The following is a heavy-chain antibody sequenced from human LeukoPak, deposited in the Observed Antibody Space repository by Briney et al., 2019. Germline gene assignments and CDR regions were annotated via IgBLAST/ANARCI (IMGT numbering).Heavy chain of an antibody. V-gene: IGHV3-30*02. CDR2: IRYDGSNK. CDR1: GFTFSSYG. Sequence: PGGSLRLSCAASGFTFSSYGMHWVRQAPGKGLEWVAFIRYDGSNKYYADSVMARFTISRDNSKTTLYRQMNRLRAEDTAVYYCAKDPGDYGDYGYWGQGTLVTASS. J-gene: IGHJ4*02. D-gene: IGHD4-17*01. CDR3: AKDPGDYGDYGY.